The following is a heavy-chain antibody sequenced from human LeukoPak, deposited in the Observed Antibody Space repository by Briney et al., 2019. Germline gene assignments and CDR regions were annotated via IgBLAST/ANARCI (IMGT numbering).Heavy chain of an antibody. D-gene: IGHD3-3*01. V-gene: IGHV4-38-2*02. J-gene: IGHJ6*03. CDR2: IYHSGST. Sequence: SETLSLTCTVSGYSISSGYYWGWIRQPPGKGLEWIGSIYHSGSTYYNPSLKSRVTISVDTSKNQFSLKLSSVTAADTAVYYCARGITIGYYYMDVWGKGTTVTVSS. CDR1: GYSISSGYY. CDR3: ARGITIGYYYMDV.